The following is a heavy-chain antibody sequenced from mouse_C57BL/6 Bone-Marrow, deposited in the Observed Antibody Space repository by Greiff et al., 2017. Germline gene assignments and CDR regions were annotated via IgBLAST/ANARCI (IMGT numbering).Heavy chain of an antibody. D-gene: IGHD1-2*01. Sequence: VQLQQSGPELVKPGASVKLSCKASGYTFTSYDINWVKQRPGQGLEWIGWIYPRDGSTKYNEKFTGKATLTVATSSSTAYMELHSLTSENSAVYFCASKGTADSWGQGTTLTVS. J-gene: IGHJ2*01. CDR2: IYPRDGST. V-gene: IGHV1-85*01. CDR3: ASKGTADS. CDR1: GYTFTSYD.